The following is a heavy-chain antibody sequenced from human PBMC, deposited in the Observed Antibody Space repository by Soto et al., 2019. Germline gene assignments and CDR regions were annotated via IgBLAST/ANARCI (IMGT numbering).Heavy chain of an antibody. D-gene: IGHD3-3*01. CDR1: GFTFSNFG. V-gene: IGHV3-30*18. J-gene: IGHJ4*02. Sequence: GGSLRLSCAASGFTFSNFGMHWVRQAPGKGLEWVAKILYDGSNKFYADSVKGRFTISRDDSKNTVYLQMNSLRGEDTAVYYCAKDRSGTWSFDYWGQGTLVTVSS. CDR3: AKDRSGTWSFDY. CDR2: ILYDGSNK.